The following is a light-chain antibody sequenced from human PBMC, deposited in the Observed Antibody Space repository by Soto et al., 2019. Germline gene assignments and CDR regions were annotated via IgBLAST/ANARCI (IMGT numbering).Light chain of an antibody. CDR3: QQYDTSPPWT. CDR2: KAS. J-gene: IGKJ1*01. CDR1: QTISSW. V-gene: IGKV1-5*03. Sequence: DIQMTQSPSTLSGSVGDRVTITCLASQTISSWLAWYQQKPGKAPKLLIYKASTLKSGVPSRFSGSGSGTDFTLTISRLEPEDFAVYYCQQYDTSPPWTFGQGTKVDIK.